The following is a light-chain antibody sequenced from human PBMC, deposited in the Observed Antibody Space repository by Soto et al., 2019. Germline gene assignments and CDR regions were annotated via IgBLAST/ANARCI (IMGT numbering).Light chain of an antibody. J-gene: IGKJ4*01. CDR3: QQRDIWPPLT. CDR1: QSVGIY. Sequence: VLTQSPATLSLSPGETATLFCRASQSVGIYLGWFQQKPGQAPRVLIYDATNRAGGVPDRFSGSGSGTDFTLTISSLEAEDSAVYSCQQRDIWPPLTFGGGTKLEIK. V-gene: IGKV3-11*01. CDR2: DAT.